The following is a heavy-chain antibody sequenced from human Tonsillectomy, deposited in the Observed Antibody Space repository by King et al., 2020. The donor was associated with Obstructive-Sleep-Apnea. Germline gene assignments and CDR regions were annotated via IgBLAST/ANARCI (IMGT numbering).Heavy chain of an antibody. V-gene: IGHV3-48*04. D-gene: IGHD3-10*02. Sequence: VQLVESGGGLVQPGGSLRLSCAASGFTFSSYSMNWVRQAPGKGLEWVSYISSSSSTIYYADSVKGRFTISRDNAKNSLYLQMNSLRAKDTAVYYCAREGMLNYYYYGMDVWGQGTTVTVSS. J-gene: IGHJ6*02. CDR1: GFTFSSYS. CDR2: ISSSSSTI. CDR3: AREGMLNYYYYGMDV.